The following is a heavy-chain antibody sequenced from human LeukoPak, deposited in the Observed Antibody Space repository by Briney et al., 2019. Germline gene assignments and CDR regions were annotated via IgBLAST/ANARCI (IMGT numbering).Heavy chain of an antibody. V-gene: IGHV1-2*02. CDR1: GYTFTGYY. CDR3: AREVSIMVRGVDFDY. D-gene: IGHD3-10*01. Sequence: ASVKVSCKASGYTFTGYYMHWVRQAPGQGLEWMGWINPNSGGTNYAQKFQGRVTMTRDTSISTAYMELSRLRSDDTAVYYCAREVSIMVRGVDFDYWGQGTLVTVSS. CDR2: INPNSGGT. J-gene: IGHJ4*02.